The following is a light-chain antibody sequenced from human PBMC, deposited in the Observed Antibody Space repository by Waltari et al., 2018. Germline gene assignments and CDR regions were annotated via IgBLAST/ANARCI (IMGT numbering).Light chain of an antibody. Sequence: QSALNQPRSVSRSPGQSVTIPCTGTSSHIGAYTFASWYQHHPRKVPKPILSDVTKRPSGVPDRFSGSKSGNTASLTISGLQAEDEADYYCSSYAGSYTLRLFGTGTKVTVL. V-gene: IGLV2-11*01. CDR1: SSHIGAYTF. CDR3: SSYAGSYTLRL. CDR2: DVT. J-gene: IGLJ1*01.